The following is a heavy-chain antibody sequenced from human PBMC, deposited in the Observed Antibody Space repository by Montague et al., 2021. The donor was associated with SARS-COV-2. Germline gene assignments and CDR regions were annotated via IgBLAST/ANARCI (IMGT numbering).Heavy chain of an antibody. CDR2: LSDSRST. J-gene: IGHJ4*01. D-gene: IGHD1-26*01. CDR3: AGSMSGNQERGDY. CDR1: GGSVSSSSYD. Sequence: SETLSLTCSVSGGSVSSSSYDWGWIRQPTGKGLEWFGTLSDSRSTSYNPSLKSRVTISVATPKNQFSLKLSSVTAADTAVYSGAGSMSGNQERGDYWGHGTLVTVSS. V-gene: IGHV4-39*07.